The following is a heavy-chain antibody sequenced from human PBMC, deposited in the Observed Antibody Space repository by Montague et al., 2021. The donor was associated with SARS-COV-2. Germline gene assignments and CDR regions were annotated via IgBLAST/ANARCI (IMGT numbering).Heavy chain of an antibody. Sequence: SLRLSCAASGFTFSSYSMNWVRQAPGKGLEWVPSISSSSSYIYYADSVKGRFTISRDNAKNSLYLQMNSLRAEDTAVYYCARGKHYDILTGYPNPFDYWGQGTLVTVSS. CDR3: ARGKHYDILTGYPNPFDY. V-gene: IGHV3-21*01. J-gene: IGHJ4*02. CDR2: ISSSSSYI. CDR1: GFTFSSYS. D-gene: IGHD3-9*01.